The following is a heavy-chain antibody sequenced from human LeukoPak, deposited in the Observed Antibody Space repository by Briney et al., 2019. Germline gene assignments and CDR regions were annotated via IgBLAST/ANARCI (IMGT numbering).Heavy chain of an antibody. Sequence: AASVKASCKASGYTFTGYYMHWVRRAPGQGLEWMGRINPNSGGTNYAQKFQGRVTMTRDTSISTAYMELSRLRSDDTAVYYCAREGDTAMDNPFDYWGQGTLVTVSS. CDR2: INPNSGGT. CDR1: GYTFTGYY. D-gene: IGHD5-18*01. V-gene: IGHV1-2*06. CDR3: AREGDTAMDNPFDY. J-gene: IGHJ4*02.